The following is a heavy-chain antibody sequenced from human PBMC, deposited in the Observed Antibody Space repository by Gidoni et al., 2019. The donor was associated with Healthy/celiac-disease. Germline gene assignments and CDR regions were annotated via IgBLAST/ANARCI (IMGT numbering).Heavy chain of an antibody. Sequence: EGQLLESGGGLVQPGGSLRLSCAASGFTFSSYAMSWVRQAPGKGLEWVSAISGSGGSTSNADSVKGRFTITRDNSENTLDLQMNSLRAEDTAIYYCAKGSGSSPYYYYMDVWGKGTTVTVSS. CDR1: GFTFSSYA. V-gene: IGHV3-23*01. D-gene: IGHD1-26*01. CDR2: ISGSGGST. CDR3: AKGSGSSPYYYYMDV. J-gene: IGHJ6*03.